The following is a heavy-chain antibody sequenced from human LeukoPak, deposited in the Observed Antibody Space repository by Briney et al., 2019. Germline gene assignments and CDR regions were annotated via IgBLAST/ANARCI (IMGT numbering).Heavy chain of an antibody. J-gene: IGHJ6*04. Sequence: GGSLRLSCTASGFPFSAYWISWVRQAPGKGLEWVANIKEDGSVQDYADSVKGRFTISRDNAKDSLYLQMNSLRVDDTGVYYCVGQLLRVVWGKGTTVTVSS. V-gene: IGHV3-7*01. D-gene: IGHD2-2*01. CDR1: GFPFSAYW. CDR2: IKEDGSVQ. CDR3: VGQLLRVV.